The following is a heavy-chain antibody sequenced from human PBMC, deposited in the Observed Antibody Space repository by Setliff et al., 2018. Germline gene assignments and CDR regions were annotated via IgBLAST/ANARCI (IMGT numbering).Heavy chain of an antibody. D-gene: IGHD3-22*01. J-gene: IGHJ6*03. V-gene: IGHV3-48*01. CDR1: GFIISDYW. CDR3: ARLALTGYDSSGYYYALDYYYYMDV. Sequence: GGSLRLSCVASGFIISDYWMTWVRQAPGKGLQWVSYISSSSGTIYYADSVKGRFTISRDNAKNSLYLQMNSLRAEDTAVYYCARLALTGYDSSGYYYALDYYYYMDVWGKGTTVTVSS. CDR2: ISSSSGTI.